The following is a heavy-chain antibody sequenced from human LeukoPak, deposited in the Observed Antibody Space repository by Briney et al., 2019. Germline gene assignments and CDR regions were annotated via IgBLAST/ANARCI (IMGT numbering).Heavy chain of an antibody. J-gene: IGHJ4*02. CDR3: AKDRSGGSGTLFPIFDY. Sequence: GGSLRLSCAASGFTLSSCAMNWVRQSPGKGLAWVSAISGSCGSTYYADSLRGRFTISRDNSRNTLYLQMNSLRAEDTAVYDCAKDRSGGSGTLFPIFDYWGQGTLVTVSS. CDR2: ISGSCGST. V-gene: IGHV3-23*01. CDR1: GFTLSSCA. D-gene: IGHD3-10*01.